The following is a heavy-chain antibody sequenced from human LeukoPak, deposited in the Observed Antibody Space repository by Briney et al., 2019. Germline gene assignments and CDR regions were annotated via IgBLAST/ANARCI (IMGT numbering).Heavy chain of an antibody. D-gene: IGHD5-18*01. Sequence: SETLSLTCAVYGGSFSGYYWSWIRQPPGKGLEWIGEINHSGSTNYNPSLKSRVTISVDTSKNQFSLKLSSVTAADTAVYYCARDSRYSSPGPWGQGTLVTVSS. CDR2: INHSGST. CDR1: GGSFSGYY. CDR3: ARDSRYSSPGP. J-gene: IGHJ5*02. V-gene: IGHV4-34*01.